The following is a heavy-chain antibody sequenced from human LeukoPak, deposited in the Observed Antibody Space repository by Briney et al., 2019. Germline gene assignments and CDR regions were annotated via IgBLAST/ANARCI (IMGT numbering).Heavy chain of an antibody. V-gene: IGHV4-59*01. CDR2: IYYSGST. J-gene: IGHJ4*02. CDR3: ARSQGIGYFDY. CDR1: GGSISSYY. D-gene: IGHD2-21*01. Sequence: SSETLSLTCTVSGGSISSYYWSWIRQPPGKGLEWIGYIYYSGSTNYNPSLKSRVTISVDTSKNQFSLKQSSVTAADTAVYYCARSQGIGYFDYWGQGTLVTVSS.